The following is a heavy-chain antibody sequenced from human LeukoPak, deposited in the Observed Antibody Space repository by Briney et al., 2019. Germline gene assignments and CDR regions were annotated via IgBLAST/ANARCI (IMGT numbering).Heavy chain of an antibody. CDR3: ARHLEYGDYYFDY. D-gene: IGHD4-17*01. CDR2: IYYSGST. V-gene: IGHV4-39*01. CDR1: GGSISSSSYY. Sequence: SQTLSLTCTVSGGSISSSSYYWGWIRQPPGKGLEWIGSIYYSGSTYYNPSLKSRVTISVDTSKNQFSLKLTSVTAADPAVSYCARHLEYGDYYFDYWGQGTLVTVSS. J-gene: IGHJ4*02.